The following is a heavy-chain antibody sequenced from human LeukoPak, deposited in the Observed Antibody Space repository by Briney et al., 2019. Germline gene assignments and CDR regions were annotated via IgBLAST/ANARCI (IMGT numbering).Heavy chain of an antibody. Sequence: SETLSLTCTVSGGSISSGSYYWSWLRQPAGKGLEWLGRIDTSGNTNYKPSLKSRVTMSVDTSKNQFSLKLNSVTAADTAVYYCARVSSSWYQDWYFDLWGRGTLVTVSS. CDR1: GGSISSGSYY. CDR2: IDTSGNT. V-gene: IGHV4-61*02. J-gene: IGHJ2*01. D-gene: IGHD6-13*01. CDR3: ARVSSSWYQDWYFDL.